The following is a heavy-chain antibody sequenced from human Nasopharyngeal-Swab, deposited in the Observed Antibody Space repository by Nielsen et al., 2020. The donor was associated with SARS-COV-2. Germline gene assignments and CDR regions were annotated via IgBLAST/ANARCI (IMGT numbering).Heavy chain of an antibody. D-gene: IGHD4-17*01. CDR2: ISGSGGST. Sequence: GESLKISCAASGFTFNSYAMSWVRQAPGKGLEWVSAISGSGGSTYYADSVKGRFTISRDNSKNTLYLQMNSLRAEDTAVYYCAKPGLYGDRFDYWGQGTLVTVSS. CDR3: AKPGLYGDRFDY. CDR1: GFTFNSYA. J-gene: IGHJ4*02. V-gene: IGHV3-23*01.